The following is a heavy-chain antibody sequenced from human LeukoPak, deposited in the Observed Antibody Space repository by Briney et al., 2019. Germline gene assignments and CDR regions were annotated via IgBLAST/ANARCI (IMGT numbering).Heavy chain of an antibody. CDR2: IYYSGST. J-gene: IGHJ5*02. CDR3: ARDQNYYGSGRWFDP. V-gene: IGHV4-59*01. CDR1: DGSISSYY. Sequence: SETLSLTCTVSDGSISSYYWSWIRQPPGKGLEWIGYIYYSGSTNYNPSLKSRVTISVDTSKNQFSLKLSSVTAADTAAYYCARDQNYYGSGRWFDPWGQGTLVTVSS. D-gene: IGHD3-10*01.